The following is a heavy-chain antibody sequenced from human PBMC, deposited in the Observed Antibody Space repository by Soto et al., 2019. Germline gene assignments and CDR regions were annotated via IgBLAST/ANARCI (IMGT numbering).Heavy chain of an antibody. J-gene: IGHJ3*02. D-gene: IGHD3-22*01. V-gene: IGHV4-61*08. CDR2: IYYSGST. CDR3: ARTYYYDSSGYYLGFDI. Sequence: SETLSLTCAVSGGSISSGGYYWSWIRQPPGKGLEWIGYIYYSGSTNYNPSLKSRVTISVDTSKNQFSLKLSSVTAADTAVYYCARTYYYDSSGYYLGFDIWGQGTMVTVSS. CDR1: GGSISSGGYY.